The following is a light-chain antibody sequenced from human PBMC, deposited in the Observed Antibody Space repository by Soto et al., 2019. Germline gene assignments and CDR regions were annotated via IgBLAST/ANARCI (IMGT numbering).Light chain of an antibody. CDR1: QSVSSSY. CDR2: GAS. J-gene: IGKJ4*01. CDR3: QQYSSSVT. V-gene: IGKV3-20*01. Sequence: EIVLTQSPGTLSFSPGERATLSCRARQSVSSSYLAWYQQKPGQAPRLLIYGASSRATGIPDRFSGSGSGTDFTLTISRLEPEDFAVYYCQQYSSSVTFGGGTKVEI.